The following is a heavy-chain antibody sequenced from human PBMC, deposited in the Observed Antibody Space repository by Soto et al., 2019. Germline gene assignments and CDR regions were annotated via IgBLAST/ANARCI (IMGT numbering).Heavy chain of an antibody. D-gene: IGHD2-21*01. V-gene: IGHV1-24*01. CDR3: VAGGTGLLHSPFDY. CDR1: GHTLSELS. Sequence: QVQLVQSGAEVKKPGASVKVSCKVSGHTLSELSMHWVRQAPGKGLEWMGSFDTEDGATISAQKVQGRVTMTEATATDSTYMELSSPRSEDPAVCYWVAGGTGLLHSPFDYWGQGTLVTISS. CDR2: FDTEDGAT. J-gene: IGHJ4*02.